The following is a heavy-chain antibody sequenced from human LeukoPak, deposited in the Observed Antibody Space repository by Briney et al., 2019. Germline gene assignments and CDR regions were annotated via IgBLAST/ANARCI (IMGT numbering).Heavy chain of an antibody. CDR2: INSDGSST. CDR1: GFTFSSYW. CDR3: ARERSSSWYYFDY. V-gene: IGHV3-74*01. J-gene: IGHJ4*02. Sequence: PGGSLRLSCAASGFTFSSYWMHWVRQAPGKGLVWVSRINSDGSSTSYADSVKGRFTISRDNAKNSLYLQMNSLRAEDTAVYYCARERSSSWYYFDYWGQGTLVTVSS. D-gene: IGHD6-13*01.